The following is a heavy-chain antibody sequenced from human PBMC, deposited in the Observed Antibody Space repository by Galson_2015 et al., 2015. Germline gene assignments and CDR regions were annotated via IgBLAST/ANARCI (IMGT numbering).Heavy chain of an antibody. D-gene: IGHD6-19*01. CDR1: GFTFSSYA. V-gene: IGHV3-64D*06. Sequence: SLRLSCAASGFTFSSYAMHWVRQAPGKGLEYVSAISSNGGSTYYADSVKGRFTISRDNSKNTLYLQMSSLRAEETAVYSCVKDRGYSSGWTYANDYWGQGTLVTVSS. J-gene: IGHJ4*02. CDR2: ISSNGGST. CDR3: VKDRGYSSGWTYANDY.